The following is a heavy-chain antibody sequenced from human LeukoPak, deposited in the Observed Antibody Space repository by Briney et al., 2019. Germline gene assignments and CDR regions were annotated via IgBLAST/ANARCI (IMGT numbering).Heavy chain of an antibody. CDR1: GGSISSYY. CDR3: ASHAIAAAGTIDY. CDR2: IYYSGST. D-gene: IGHD6-13*01. V-gene: IGHV4-59*08. J-gene: IGHJ4*02. Sequence: PSETLSLTCTVSGGSISSYYWSWIRQPPGKGLEWIGYIYYSGSTNYNPSLKSRVTISVDTSKNQFSLKLSSVTAADTAVYYCASHAIAAAGTIDYWGQGTLVTVSS.